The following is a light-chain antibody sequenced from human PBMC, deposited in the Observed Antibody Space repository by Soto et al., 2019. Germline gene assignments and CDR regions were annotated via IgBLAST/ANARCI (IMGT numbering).Light chain of an antibody. CDR2: GAS. CDR3: QQYGSSPLT. V-gene: IGKV3-20*01. Sequence: EIVLTQSPGTLSVSPGERATLSCRASQSVSSNHLTWYHQKPGQAPRLLIYGASIRATGIPDRFSGSGSGTDFNLTISRLEPEDFAVYYCQQYGSSPLTFGGGTKVEIK. CDR1: QSVSSNH. J-gene: IGKJ4*01.